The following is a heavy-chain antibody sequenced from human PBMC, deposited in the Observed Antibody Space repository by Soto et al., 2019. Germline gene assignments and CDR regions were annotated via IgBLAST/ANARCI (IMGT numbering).Heavy chain of an antibody. CDR1: GFTFSSYS. Sequence: EVQLVESGGGLVKPGGSLRLSCAASGFTFSSYSMNWVRQAPGKGLEWVSSISSSSSYIYYADSVKGRFTISRDNAKNSLYLQMNSLRAEDTAVYYCARDSFVAARRVFDYWGQGTLVTVSS. V-gene: IGHV3-21*01. J-gene: IGHJ4*02. CDR3: ARDSFVAARRVFDY. CDR2: ISSSSSYI. D-gene: IGHD6-6*01.